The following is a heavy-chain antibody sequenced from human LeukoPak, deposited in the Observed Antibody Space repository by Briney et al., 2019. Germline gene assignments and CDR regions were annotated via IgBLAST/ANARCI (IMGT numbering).Heavy chain of an antibody. J-gene: IGHJ4*02. D-gene: IGHD5-24*01. CDR1: GFTFSDYW. CDR3: ARDEEVTMATVPFDY. CDR2: IKEDGSEK. V-gene: IGHV3-7*01. Sequence: QSGGSLRLSCAASGFTFSDYWMNWVRQAPGKGLEWVANIKEDGSEKYYVDSVKGRFTLSRDNAKNSLYLQMNSLRVEDTAVYYCARDEEVTMATVPFDYWGQGILVSVSS.